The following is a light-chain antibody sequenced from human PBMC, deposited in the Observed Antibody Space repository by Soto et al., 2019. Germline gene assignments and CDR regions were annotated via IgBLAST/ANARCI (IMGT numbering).Light chain of an antibody. J-gene: IGKJ4*01. CDR2: GAS. V-gene: IGKV3-15*01. CDR3: QQYNNWPCS. Sequence: EIVMTQSPATLSVSPGERATLSCRASQNVSSILAWYQQKPGQAPRLNIYGASTRATGIPARFSGSGSGTEFTLTISSLQSEDFTVYYCQQYNNWPCSFGGGTKV. CDR1: QNVSSI.